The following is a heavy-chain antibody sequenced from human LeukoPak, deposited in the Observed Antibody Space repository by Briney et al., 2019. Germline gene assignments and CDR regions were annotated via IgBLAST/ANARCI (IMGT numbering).Heavy chain of an antibody. V-gene: IGHV3-21*01. Sequence: GSLRLSCAASGFTFSSYWMSWVRQAPGKGLEWVSSISSSSSYIYYADSVKGRFTISRDNAKNSLYLQMNSLRAEDTAVYYCARDLSGVTGYTYGRGIDYWGQGTLVTVSS. J-gene: IGHJ4*02. D-gene: IGHD5-18*01. CDR2: ISSSSSYI. CDR1: GFTFSSYW. CDR3: ARDLSGVTGYTYGRGIDY.